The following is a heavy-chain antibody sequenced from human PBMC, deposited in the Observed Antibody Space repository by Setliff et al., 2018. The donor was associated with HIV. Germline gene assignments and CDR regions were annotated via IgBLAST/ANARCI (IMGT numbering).Heavy chain of an antibody. J-gene: IGHJ4*02. CDR3: TRGHYSSSSG. Sequence: GGSLRLSCAASGLAVGANYMSWVRQAPGKGLECVSIFYSGGSTYYSDSVKGRFTISRDNYKNTVFLQMNGLRVDDSALYYCTRGHYSSSSGWGQGTLVTVSS. V-gene: IGHV3-53*05. D-gene: IGHD6-6*01. CDR1: GLAVGANY. CDR2: FYSGGST.